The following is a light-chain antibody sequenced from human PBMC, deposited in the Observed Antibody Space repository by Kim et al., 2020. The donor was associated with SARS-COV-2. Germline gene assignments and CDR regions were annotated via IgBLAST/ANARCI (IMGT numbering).Light chain of an antibody. CDR2: NKD. CDR1: SLRNYH. J-gene: IGLJ3*02. CDR3: NSRDTSGNLWV. Sequence: SELTQDPAVSVALGQTVRITCQGNSLRNYHASWYQQRPGQAPVLVIYNKDNRPSGIPDRFSGSSSVDTASLTITGARAEDEADYYCNSRDTSGNLWVFGGGTQLTVL. V-gene: IGLV3-19*01.